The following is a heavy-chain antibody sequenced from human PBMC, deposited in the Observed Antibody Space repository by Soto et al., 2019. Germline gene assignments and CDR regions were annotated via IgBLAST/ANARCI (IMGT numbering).Heavy chain of an antibody. D-gene: IGHD3-16*01. CDR1: GYLFTTYD. CDR3: AKDFGGLYNGFDP. CDR2: VNPNNGKT. Sequence: QVQLIQSGAEVKKPGASLRVPCKNSGYLFTTYDINCVRQDAGRGLAWMGRVNPNNGKTDYAQNFQGRLTMTRDTSISTVYMELSSLTSEDTAVYYCAKDFGGLYNGFDPWGQGTLVTVSS. J-gene: IGHJ5*02. V-gene: IGHV1-8*01.